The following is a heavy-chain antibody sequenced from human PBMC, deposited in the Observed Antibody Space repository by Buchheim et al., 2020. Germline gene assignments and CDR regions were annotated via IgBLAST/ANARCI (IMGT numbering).Heavy chain of an antibody. CDR2: IKQDGSAK. Sequence: EVQLVESGGGLVQPGGSLRLSCAASGFTFSSYWMSWVRQAPGKGLEWVANIKQDGSAKYYVDSVKGRFTISRDNAKNSLYLQMNSLRTEDTAVYYCARAQYNWNPDGSGKFDYWGQGTL. CDR3: ARAQYNWNPDGSGKFDY. V-gene: IGHV3-7*01. CDR1: GFTFSSYW. J-gene: IGHJ4*02. D-gene: IGHD1-20*01.